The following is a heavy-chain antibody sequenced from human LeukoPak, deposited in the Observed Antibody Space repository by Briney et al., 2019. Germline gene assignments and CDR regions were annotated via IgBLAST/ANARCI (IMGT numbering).Heavy chain of an antibody. D-gene: IGHD3-3*01. V-gene: IGHV3-21*01. CDR3: ASDWSGDDY. Sequence: GGSLRLSCGASGFTFSSYSMSWVRQAPGKGLEWVSSISSSSTYIYYVDSVKGRFTISRDDAKISLYLQMNSLRAEDTALYYCASDWSGDDYWGQGTLVTVSS. J-gene: IGHJ4*02. CDR1: GFTFSSYS. CDR2: ISSSSTYI.